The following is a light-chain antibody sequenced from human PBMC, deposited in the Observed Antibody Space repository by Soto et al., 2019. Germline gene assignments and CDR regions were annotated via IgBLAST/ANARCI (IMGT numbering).Light chain of an antibody. CDR2: KAS. CDR1: QSISSW. CDR3: QQYDSYWT. V-gene: IGKV1-5*03. J-gene: IGKJ1*01. Sequence: DIQMTQSPSTLSASVEDRVTITCRASQSISSWLAWYQQKPGKAPNLLIYKASSLESGVPSRFSGSGSGTEFTLTISSLQPDDFATYYCQQYDSYWTFGQGTKVDIK.